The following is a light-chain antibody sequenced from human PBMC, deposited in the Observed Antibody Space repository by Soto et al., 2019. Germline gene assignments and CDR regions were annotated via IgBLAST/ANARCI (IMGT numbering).Light chain of an antibody. J-gene: IGLJ2*01. CDR1: SSDVGGYNS. CDR2: DVS. CDR3: CSYAGRFTHVV. V-gene: IGLV2-11*01. Sequence: QSALTQPRSVSGSPGQSVTISCTGTSSDVGGYNSVSWYQHHPGKAPKLMVYDVSKRPSGVPDRFSGSKSGNTASLTISGLQADDEAEYYCCSYAGRFTHVVFGGGTKLTVL.